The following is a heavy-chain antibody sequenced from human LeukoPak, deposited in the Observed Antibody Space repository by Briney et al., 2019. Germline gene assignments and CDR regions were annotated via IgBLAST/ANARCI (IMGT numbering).Heavy chain of an antibody. CDR1: GYTFTSYG. CDR3: ARGWFGELLYYYYGMDV. J-gene: IGHJ6*02. CDR2: ISAYNGNT. V-gene: IGHV1-18*01. Sequence: GASVKVSCKASGYTFTSYGISWVRQAPGQGLEWMGWISAYNGNTNYAQKLQGRVTMTTDTSTSTAYMELRSLRSDNTAVYYCARGWFGELLYYYYGMDVWGQGTTVTVSS. D-gene: IGHD3-10*01.